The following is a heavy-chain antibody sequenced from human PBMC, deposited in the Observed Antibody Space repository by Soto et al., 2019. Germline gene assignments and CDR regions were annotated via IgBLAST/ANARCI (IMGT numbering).Heavy chain of an antibody. CDR1: GYTFTSYD. CDR2: MNPNSGNT. D-gene: IGHD2-15*01. V-gene: IGHV1-8*01. CDR3: ARGLRVRYCSGGSCYSYYFDY. Sequence: QVQLVQSGAEVKKPGASVKVSCKASGYTFTSYDINWVRQATGQGLEWMGWMNPNSGNTGYAQKFQGRVNMTRNTSISTAYMELSSLRSEDTAVYYCARGLRVRYCSGGSCYSYYFDYWGQGTLVTVSS. J-gene: IGHJ4*02.